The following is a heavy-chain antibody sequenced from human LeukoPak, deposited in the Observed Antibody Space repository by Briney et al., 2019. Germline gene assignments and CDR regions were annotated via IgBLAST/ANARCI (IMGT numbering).Heavy chain of an antibody. Sequence: GGSLRLSCAASGFTFSSYAMSWVRQAPGKGLEWVSGISGSGGSTYYADSVKGRFTISRDNSKNTLYLQMNSLRAEDTAVYYCARVDYSYGYFDYWGQGTLVTVSS. CDR3: ARVDYSYGYFDY. J-gene: IGHJ4*02. CDR2: ISGSGGST. V-gene: IGHV3-23*01. CDR1: GFTFSSYA. D-gene: IGHD5-18*01.